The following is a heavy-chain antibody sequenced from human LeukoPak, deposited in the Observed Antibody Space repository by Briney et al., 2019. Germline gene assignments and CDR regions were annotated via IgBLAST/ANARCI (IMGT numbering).Heavy chain of an antibody. J-gene: IGHJ4*02. CDR3: ARGRGYNSFDY. D-gene: IGHD5-24*01. CDR2: INHSGST. CDR1: GESFSGYY. Sequence: SETLSLTCAVCGESFSGYYWSWIRQPPGKGLEWIGEINHSGSTNYNPSLKSRVTISVDTSKNQFSLKLSSVTAADTAVYYCARGRGYNSFDYWGQGTLVTVSS. V-gene: IGHV4-34*01.